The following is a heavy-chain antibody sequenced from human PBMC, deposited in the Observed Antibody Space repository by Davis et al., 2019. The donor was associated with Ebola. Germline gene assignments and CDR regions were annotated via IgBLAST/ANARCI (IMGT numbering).Heavy chain of an antibody. CDR3: ARDVTGTTWYHAFDI. CDR1: GGSMTKTF. Sequence: SETLSLTCNVSGGSMTKTFWSWIRQPTGTGLEWIGFIHHTGNTKSNPSLQSRVTISVDTSKNQFSLKLSPVTAADTAVYYCARDVTGTTWYHAFDIWGQGTMVTVSS. J-gene: IGHJ3*02. D-gene: IGHD1-7*01. CDR2: IHHTGNT. V-gene: IGHV4-59*12.